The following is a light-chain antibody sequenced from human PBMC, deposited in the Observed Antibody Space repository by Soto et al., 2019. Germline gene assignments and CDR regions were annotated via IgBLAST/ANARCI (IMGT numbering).Light chain of an antibody. Sequence: DIQLTQSPSSLSASVGDKVTITCRASQSIRSYLNWVQQKPGKAPKLLIYDASSLQTGVPSRFSGSGSGTDFSLTISSLQPEDFATYYCQQSYTIPPIFGPGTKVEIK. CDR2: DAS. J-gene: IGKJ3*01. CDR1: QSIRSY. V-gene: IGKV1-39*01. CDR3: QQSYTIPPI.